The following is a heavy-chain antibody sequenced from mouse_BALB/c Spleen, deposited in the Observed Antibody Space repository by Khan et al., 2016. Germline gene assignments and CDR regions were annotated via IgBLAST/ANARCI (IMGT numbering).Heavy chain of an antibody. J-gene: IGHJ4*01. CDR2: INSNGGST. V-gene: IGHV5-6-3*01. CDR1: GFTFSSYG. CDR3: SRDGYYAIDY. Sequence: EVELVESGGGLVQPGGSLKLSCAASGFTFSSYGMSWVRQTPDKRLELVATINSNGGSTYYPDSVKGRFTISRDNAKNTLYLQMSSLKSDDTAIYYCSRDGYYAIDYLGPETSVTFSS.